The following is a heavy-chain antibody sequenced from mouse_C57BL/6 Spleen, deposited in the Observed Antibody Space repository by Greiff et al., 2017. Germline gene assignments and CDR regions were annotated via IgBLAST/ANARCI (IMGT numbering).Heavy chain of an antibody. CDR3: AAPYYYGSSYWYFDV. CDR2: IDPNSGGT. J-gene: IGHJ1*03. V-gene: IGHV1-72*01. D-gene: IGHD1-1*01. CDR1: GYTFTSYW. Sequence: QVQLQQPGAELVKPGASVQLSCKASGYTFTSYWMHWVKQRPGRGLEWIGRIDPNSGGTKYNEKFKSKATLTVDKPSSTAYMQLSSLTSEDSAVYYCAAPYYYGSSYWYFDVWGTGTTVTVSS.